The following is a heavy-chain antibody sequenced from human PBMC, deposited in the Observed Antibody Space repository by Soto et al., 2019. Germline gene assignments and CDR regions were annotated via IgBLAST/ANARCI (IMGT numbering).Heavy chain of an antibody. Sequence: PLRLSCAASGFTFSNYAMHWVRQAPGKGLEWVTAIWYDGRNKYYADSVKGRFTISRDNSKNTLYVQMNSLRAEDTAVYYCSAAGGGNFDYWGQGTLVTVSS. CDR1: GFTFSNYA. J-gene: IGHJ4*02. CDR3: SAAGGGNFDY. CDR2: IWYDGRNK. V-gene: IGHV3-30*04. D-gene: IGHD6-13*01.